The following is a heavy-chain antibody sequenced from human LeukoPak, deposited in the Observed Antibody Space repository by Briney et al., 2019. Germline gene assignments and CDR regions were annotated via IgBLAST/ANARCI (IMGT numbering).Heavy chain of an antibody. CDR2: IYYSGST. CDR3: ARLWGATYYYDSSGYYYDY. CDR1: GGSISSSSYY. Sequence: SETLSLTCTVSGGSISSSSYYWGWIRQPPGKGLEWIGSIYYSGSTYYNPSLKSRVTISVDTSKNQFSLKLSSVTAADTAVYYCARLWGATYYYDSSGYYYDYWGQGTLVTVSS. J-gene: IGHJ4*02. V-gene: IGHV4-39*01. D-gene: IGHD3-22*01.